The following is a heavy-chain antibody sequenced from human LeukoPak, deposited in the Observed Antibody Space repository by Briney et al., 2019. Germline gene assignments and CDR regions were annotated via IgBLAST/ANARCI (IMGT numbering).Heavy chain of an antibody. J-gene: IGHJ6*03. D-gene: IGHD1-26*01. CDR3: ARGGQPIVGAELNPALYYMDV. CDR1: GGSISSYY. Sequence: SETLSLTCTVSGGSISSYYWSWIRQPAGKGLEWIGRIYTSGSTNYNPSLKSRVTISVDKSKNQFSLKLSSVTAADTAVYYCARGGQPIVGAELNPALYYMDVWGKGTTVTVSS. CDR2: IYTSGST. V-gene: IGHV4-4*07.